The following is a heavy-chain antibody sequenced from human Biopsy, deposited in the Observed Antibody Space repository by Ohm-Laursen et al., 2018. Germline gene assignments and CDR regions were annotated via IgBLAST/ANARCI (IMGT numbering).Heavy chain of an antibody. Sequence: DTLSLTCTVSGGSISNNNYYWGWTRQPPGKGLEWIGSIFYRGSTHYKPSLKSRVNISVDTSKNQFSLKLNSVTAADTAVYYCARDYDTSGYYYVSWGQGTLVTVSS. CDR3: ARDYDTSGYYYVS. D-gene: IGHD3-22*01. V-gene: IGHV4-39*01. CDR2: IFYRGST. J-gene: IGHJ5*02. CDR1: GGSISNNNYY.